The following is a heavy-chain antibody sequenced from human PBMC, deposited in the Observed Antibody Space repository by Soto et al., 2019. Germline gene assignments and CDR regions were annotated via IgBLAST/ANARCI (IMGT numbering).Heavy chain of an antibody. J-gene: IGHJ5*01. V-gene: IGHV3-73*01. CDR3: TANFSSDSSLFDS. CDR2: IRSQANSCTT. Sequence: PGGSLRLSCAAPGFTFANAWINWIRRAPGKGLEWVGRIRSQANSCTTEYSESVRGRFTISRDDSSNTAYLQMNSLKTEDTAVYYCTANFSSDSSLFDSWGRGSLVTVSS. CDR1: GFTFANAW. D-gene: IGHD3-22*01.